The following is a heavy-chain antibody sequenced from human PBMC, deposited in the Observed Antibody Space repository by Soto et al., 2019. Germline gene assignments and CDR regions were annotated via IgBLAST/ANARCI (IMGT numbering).Heavy chain of an antibody. V-gene: IGHV4-59*01. CDR1: GGSTSSYY. J-gene: IGHJ5*02. CDR3: ARVLFGRGNWFDP. D-gene: IGHD3-3*01. Sequence: SETLSLTCTVSGGSTSSYYWGWIRQPPGKGLEWIGYIYYSGSTNYNPSLKSRVTISVDTSKNQFSLKLSSVTAADTAVYYCARVLFGRGNWFDPWGQGTLVTVSS. CDR2: IYYSGST.